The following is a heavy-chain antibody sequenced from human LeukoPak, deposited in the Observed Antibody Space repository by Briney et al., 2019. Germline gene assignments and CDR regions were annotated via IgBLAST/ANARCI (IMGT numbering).Heavy chain of an antibody. V-gene: IGHV3-9*01. D-gene: IGHD1-20*01. CDR1: GFTFDDYA. Sequence: PGGFLRLSCAASGFTFDDYAMHWVRQAPGKGLEWVSGISWNSGTKGYADSVKGRFTISRDNAKNSLYLQMNSLRAEDTAVYFCARRRYNWNAIDYWGQGTLVTVSS. CDR3: ARRRYNWNAIDY. J-gene: IGHJ4*02. CDR2: ISWNSGTK.